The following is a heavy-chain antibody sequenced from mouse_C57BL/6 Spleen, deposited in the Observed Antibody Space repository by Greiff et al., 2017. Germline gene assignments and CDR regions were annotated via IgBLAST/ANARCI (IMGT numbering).Heavy chain of an antibody. Sequence: EVQLQESGPGLVKPSQSLSLTCSVTGYSITSGYYWNWIRQFPGNKLEWMGYISYDGSNNYNPSLKNRITITRDTSKNQFFLKLNSVTTQDTATYYCAREGDYGVFDYWGQGTTLTVSS. J-gene: IGHJ2*01. CDR1: GYSITSGYY. V-gene: IGHV3-6*01. CDR3: AREGDYGVFDY. CDR2: ISYDGSN. D-gene: IGHD2-4*01.